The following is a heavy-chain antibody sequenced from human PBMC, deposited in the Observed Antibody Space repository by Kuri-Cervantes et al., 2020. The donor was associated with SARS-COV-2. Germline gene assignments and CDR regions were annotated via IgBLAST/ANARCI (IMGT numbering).Heavy chain of an antibody. D-gene: IGHD3-3*01. Sequence: ASVNVSCKASGCTFSRYAISWVRQAPGQGLEWMGWMKPNSGNTGYAQNFQGRVTMTRNTSISTAYMELSSLRSEDTAVYYCARGYHFWSGYDRPDYYFDYWGQGTLVTVSS. CDR3: ARGYHFWSGYDRPDYYFDY. CDR2: MKPNSGNT. CDR1: GCTFSRYA. J-gene: IGHJ4*02. V-gene: IGHV1-8*02.